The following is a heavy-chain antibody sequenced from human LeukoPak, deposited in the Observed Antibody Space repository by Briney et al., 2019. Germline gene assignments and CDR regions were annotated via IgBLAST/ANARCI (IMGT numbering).Heavy chain of an antibody. CDR1: GFTFSGFA. V-gene: IGHV3-23*01. J-gene: IGHJ4*02. Sequence: AVSLRLYCAASGFTFSGFAMVWLRQAPGKGLKWVSLICHSGANTFYDGSVKGRFSVSRDNSKNTMYLQRNSLRAEDTAVYYWAKDIEASIWGQGTLVVVSS. CDR2: ICHSGANT. D-gene: IGHD2-15*01. CDR3: AKDIEASI.